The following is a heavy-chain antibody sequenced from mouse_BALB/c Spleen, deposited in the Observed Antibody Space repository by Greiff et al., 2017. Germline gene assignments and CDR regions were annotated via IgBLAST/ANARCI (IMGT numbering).Heavy chain of an antibody. Sequence: EVQLVESGGGLVQPKGSLKLSCAASGFTFNTYAMNWVRQAPGKGVEWVARIRSKSNNYATYYADSVKDRFTISRDDSQSMLYLQMNNLKTEDTAMYYCVRQYYGSSSFDYWGQGTTLTVSS. D-gene: IGHD1-1*01. V-gene: IGHV10-1*02. CDR1: GFTFNTYA. CDR3: VRQYYGSSSFDY. CDR2: IRSKSNNYAT. J-gene: IGHJ2*01.